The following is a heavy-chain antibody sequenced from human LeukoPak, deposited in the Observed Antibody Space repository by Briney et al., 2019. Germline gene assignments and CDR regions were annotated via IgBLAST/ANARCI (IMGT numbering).Heavy chain of an antibody. CDR1: GFTFNSYA. Sequence: GGSLRLSCAASGFTFNSYAMTWVRQAPGKGLEWVSFITTTSRYVYYSDSVKGRFTISRDNAKNSLYLQMNNLRAEDTAVYYCARVPIPYYGDYGGWFDPWGQGTLVTVSS. D-gene: IGHD4-17*01. CDR3: ARVPIPYYGDYGGWFDP. J-gene: IGHJ5*02. CDR2: ITTTSRYV. V-gene: IGHV3-21*01.